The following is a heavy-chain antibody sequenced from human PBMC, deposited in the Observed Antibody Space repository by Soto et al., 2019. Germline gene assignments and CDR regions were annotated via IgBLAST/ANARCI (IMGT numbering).Heavy chain of an antibody. J-gene: IGHJ5*02. CDR3: ARHRGYYYDSSGYYPDH. CDR1: GFSLSTSGVG. D-gene: IGHD3-22*01. V-gene: IGHV2-5*02. CDR2: IYWDDDK. Sequence: QITLKESGPPLVKPTQTLTLTCTFSGFSLSTSGVGVGWIRQPPGKALEWLALIYWDDDKRYSPSLKSRLTITKDTSKNQVVLTMTNMDPVDTATYYCARHRGYYYDSSGYYPDHWGQGTLVTVSS.